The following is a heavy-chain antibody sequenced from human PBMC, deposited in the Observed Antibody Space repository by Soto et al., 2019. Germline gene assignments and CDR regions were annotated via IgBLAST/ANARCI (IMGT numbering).Heavy chain of an antibody. D-gene: IGHD1-26*01. J-gene: IGHJ3*02. CDR3: ARVGALANDAFDI. Sequence: ASLKVSCKASGYTFTGYYMHWVRQAPGQGLEWMGWINPNSGGTNYAQKFQGWVTMTRDTSISTAYMELSRLRSDDTAVYYCARVGALANDAFDIWGQGTMVTVSS. CDR1: GYTFTGYY. CDR2: INPNSGGT. V-gene: IGHV1-2*04.